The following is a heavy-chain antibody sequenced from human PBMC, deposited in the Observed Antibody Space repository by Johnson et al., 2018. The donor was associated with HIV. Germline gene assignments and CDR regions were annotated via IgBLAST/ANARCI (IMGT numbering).Heavy chain of an antibody. CDR1: GFTFRSYG. CDR3: ARERQGAAVGDGFDV. Sequence: EVQLVESGGGVVQPGRSLRLSCAASGFTFRSYGMRWVRQAPGKGLEWVSVIYSGGSTYYADSVKGRFTISRDNSKNTLYLQMNRLRAEDSALYYCARERQGAAVGDGFDVWGQGTMVTVSS. D-gene: IGHD6-19*01. V-gene: IGHV3-66*01. CDR2: IYSGGST. J-gene: IGHJ3*01.